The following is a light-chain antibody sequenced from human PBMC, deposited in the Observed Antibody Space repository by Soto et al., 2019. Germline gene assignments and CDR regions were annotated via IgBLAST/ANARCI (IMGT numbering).Light chain of an antibody. CDR3: QQSYITPWT. J-gene: IGKJ1*01. CDR2: AAS. V-gene: IGKV1-39*01. CDR1: QSISNY. Sequence: DIQMTQSPSSLYTSVGDRVTITCRASQSISNYLNWYQQKPGRVPQLLIYAASRLQSGVPSRFSGSGSGTHFTLTISSLQPEDFATYYCQQSYITPWTFGQGTKVEIK.